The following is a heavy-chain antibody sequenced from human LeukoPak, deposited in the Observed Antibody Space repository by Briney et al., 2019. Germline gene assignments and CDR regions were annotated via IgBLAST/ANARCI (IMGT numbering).Heavy chain of an antibody. CDR1: GFTFSSYS. CDR2: ISSSSSYI. V-gene: IGHV3-21*01. D-gene: IGHD5-24*01. CDR3: ARHRSKWLQSSFDY. Sequence: GGSLRLSCAASGFTFSSYSMSWVRQAPGKGLEWVSSISSSSSYIYYADSVEGRFTISRDNAKNSLYLQMNSLRAEDTAVYYCARHRSKWLQSSFDYWGQGTLVTVSS. J-gene: IGHJ4*02.